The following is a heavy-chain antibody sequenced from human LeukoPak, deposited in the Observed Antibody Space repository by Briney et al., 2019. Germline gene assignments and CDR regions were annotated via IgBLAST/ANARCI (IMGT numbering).Heavy chain of an antibody. CDR3: ARDKPGIAAPDV. D-gene: IGHD6-13*01. Sequence: GGSLRLSCAASGFTLSSSLNWVRQAPGKGLEWVASITPDTSTHYTDLLKGRFTISRDNAQNSLYLQMDSLRVEDTAVYYCARDKPGIAAPDVWGKGTTVIVS. V-gene: IGHV3-69-1*01. J-gene: IGHJ6*03. CDR2: ITPDTST. CDR1: GFTLSSS.